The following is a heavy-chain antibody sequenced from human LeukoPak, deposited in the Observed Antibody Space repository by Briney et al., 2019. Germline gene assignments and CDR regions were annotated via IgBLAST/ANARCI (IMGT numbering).Heavy chain of an antibody. CDR2: ISSSSSTI. V-gene: IGHV3-48*01. CDR3: AKRFLEWYNFDY. J-gene: IGHJ4*02. Sequence: GGSLRLSCAASGFTFSRDSMNWVRQAPGKGLEWVSYISSSSSTIYYADSVKGRFTISRDNAKNTLYLQMNSLRAEDTAVYYCAKRFLEWYNFDYWGQGTLVTVSS. CDR1: GFTFSRDS. D-gene: IGHD3-3*01.